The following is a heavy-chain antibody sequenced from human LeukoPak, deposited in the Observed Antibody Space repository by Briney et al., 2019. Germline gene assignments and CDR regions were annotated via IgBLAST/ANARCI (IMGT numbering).Heavy chain of an antibody. V-gene: IGHV4-38-2*02. CDR2: IYHSGST. CDR1: GYSISSGYY. CDR3: ASAEDPAMVTDV. Sequence: SETLSLTCTVSGYSISSGYYWGWIRQPPGKGLEWIGSIYHSGSTFYNPSLKSRVTISVDTSKRHFSLKLSSVTAADTAIYYCASAEDPAMVTDVWGQGTTVTVSS. J-gene: IGHJ6*02. D-gene: IGHD5-18*01.